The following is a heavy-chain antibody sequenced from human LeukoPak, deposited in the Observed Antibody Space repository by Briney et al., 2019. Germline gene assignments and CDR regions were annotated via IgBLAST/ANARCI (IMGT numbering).Heavy chain of an antibody. V-gene: IGHV1-46*01. CDR1: GYTFTGYY. CDR3: AREEYGSGSTFDP. CDR2: INPSGGST. D-gene: IGHD3-10*01. Sequence: ASVKVSCKASGYTFTGYYMHWVRQAPGEGLEWMGIINPSGGSTSYAQKFQGRVTMTRDMSTSTVYMELSSLRSEDTAVYYCAREEYGSGSTFDPWGQGTLVTVSS. J-gene: IGHJ5*02.